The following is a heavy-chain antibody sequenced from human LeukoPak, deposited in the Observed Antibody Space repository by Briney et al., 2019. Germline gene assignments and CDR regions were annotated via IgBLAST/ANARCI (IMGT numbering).Heavy chain of an antibody. J-gene: IGHJ3*02. D-gene: IGHD3-22*01. Sequence: GGSLRLSCAASGFTFSSYSMNWVRQAPGKGLEWVSSISSSSSYIYYADSVKGRFTISRDNAKNSLYLQMHSLGAEDTAVYYCARASHYYDSSGYYHDHAFDIWGQGTMVTVSS. CDR2: ISSSSSYI. CDR1: GFTFSSYS. CDR3: ARASHYYDSSGYYHDHAFDI. V-gene: IGHV3-21*01.